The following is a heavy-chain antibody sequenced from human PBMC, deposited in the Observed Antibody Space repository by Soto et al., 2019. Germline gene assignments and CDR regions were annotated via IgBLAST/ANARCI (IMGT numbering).Heavy chain of an antibody. J-gene: IGHJ6*02. Sequence: QVQLVESGGGVVQPGRSLRLSCAASGFTFSSHGMHWVRQAPSRGLEWVAVISYDGTNKQYGDSVKGRFTISRDNSQNTPYLQMNSLRAEATAVYYCVKDRRTEAYGMEVWGQGTTVTVSS. CDR3: VKDRRTEAYGMEV. CDR1: GFTFSSHG. CDR2: ISYDGTNK. D-gene: IGHD2-21*01. V-gene: IGHV3-30*18.